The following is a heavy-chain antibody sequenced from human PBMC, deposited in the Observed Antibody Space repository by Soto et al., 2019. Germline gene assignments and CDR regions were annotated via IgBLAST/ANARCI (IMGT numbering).Heavy chain of an antibody. Sequence: SETLSLTCTVSGGSTSSYYWSWIRQPPGKGLEWIGYIYYSGSTNYNPSLKSRVTISVDTSKNQFSLKLSSVTAADTAVYYCARSYYYGSGSYYFDYWGQGTLVTVSS. J-gene: IGHJ4*02. V-gene: IGHV4-59*01. CDR3: ARSYYYGSGSYYFDY. CDR1: GGSTSSYY. CDR2: IYYSGST. D-gene: IGHD3-10*01.